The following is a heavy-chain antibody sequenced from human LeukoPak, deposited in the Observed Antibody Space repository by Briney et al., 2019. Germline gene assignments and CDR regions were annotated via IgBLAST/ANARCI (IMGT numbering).Heavy chain of an antibody. J-gene: IGHJ4*02. CDR2: ISSSSSYI. CDR1: GFTFSSYS. Sequence: GGSLRLSCAASGFTFSSYSMNWVRQAPGKGLEWVSSISSSSSYIYYADSVKGRFTISRDSAKTSLYLQMNSLRAEDTAVYYCARVTHHMVRGVIDYWGQGTLVTVSS. D-gene: IGHD3-10*01. V-gene: IGHV3-21*01. CDR3: ARVTHHMVRGVIDY.